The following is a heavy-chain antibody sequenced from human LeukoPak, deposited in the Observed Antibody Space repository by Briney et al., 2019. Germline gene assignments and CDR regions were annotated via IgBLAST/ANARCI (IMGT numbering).Heavy chain of an antibody. J-gene: IGHJ4*02. Sequence: PSETLSLTCTVSGGSISSYYWSWIRQPAGKVLEWIARIYTSGSTNYNPSLRSRVTMSVDTSKNQFSLKLSSVTAADTAVYYCARDYYYGSGNYFDYWGQGTLVTVSP. CDR1: GGSISSYY. V-gene: IGHV4-4*07. CDR2: IYTSGST. CDR3: ARDYYYGSGNYFDY. D-gene: IGHD3-10*01.